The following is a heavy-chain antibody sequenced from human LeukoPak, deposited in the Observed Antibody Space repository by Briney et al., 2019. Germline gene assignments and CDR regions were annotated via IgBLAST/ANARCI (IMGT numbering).Heavy chain of an antibody. CDR2: IYPGDSDT. D-gene: IGHD2-21*02. CDR3: ARIYCGGDCYSGAFDI. CDR1: GYSFTSYW. Sequence: GGSLKISCKGSGYSFTSYWIGWVRQMPGKGLEWMGIIYPGDSDTRYSPSFQGQVTISADKSISTAYLQWSSLKASDTAMYYCARIYCGGDCYSGAFDIWGQGTMVTVSS. J-gene: IGHJ3*02. V-gene: IGHV5-51*01.